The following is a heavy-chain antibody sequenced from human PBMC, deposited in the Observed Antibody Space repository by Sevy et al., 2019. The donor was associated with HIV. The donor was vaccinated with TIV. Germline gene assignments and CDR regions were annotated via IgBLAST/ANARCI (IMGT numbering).Heavy chain of an antibody. CDR1: GFTFSSYA. J-gene: IGHJ4*02. D-gene: IGHD4-17*01. Sequence: GGSLRLSCAASGFTFSSYAMSWVRHAPGKGLEWVSAISGSGGSTYYADSVKGRFTISRDNSKNTLYLQMNSLRAEDTAVYYCAKRPSTVVTAYYFDYWGQGTLVTVSS. CDR3: AKRPSTVVTAYYFDY. V-gene: IGHV3-23*01. CDR2: ISGSGGST.